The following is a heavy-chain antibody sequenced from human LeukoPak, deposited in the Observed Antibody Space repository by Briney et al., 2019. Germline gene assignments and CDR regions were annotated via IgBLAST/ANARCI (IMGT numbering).Heavy chain of an antibody. Sequence: ASVKVSCKASGGTFSSYAISWVRQAPGQGLEWMGRIIPIFGTANYAQKFQGRVTITADESTSTAYMELSSLRSEDTAVYYCAREGIVVVPAAGGRKLFDYWGQGTLVTVSS. CDR3: AREGIVVVPAAGGRKLFDY. CDR2: IIPIFGTA. J-gene: IGHJ4*02. CDR1: GGTFSSYA. V-gene: IGHV1-69*13. D-gene: IGHD2-2*01.